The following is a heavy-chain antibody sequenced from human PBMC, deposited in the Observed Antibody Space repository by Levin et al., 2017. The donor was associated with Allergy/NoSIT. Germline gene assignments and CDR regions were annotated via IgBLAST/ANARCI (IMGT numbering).Heavy chain of an antibody. CDR2: IKQDGSEK. J-gene: IGHJ4*02. Sequence: SCAASGFTFSSYWMSWVRQAPGKGLEWVANIKQDGSEKYYVDSVKGRFTISRDNAKNSLYLQMNSLRAEDTAVYYCARDSRSPDRYGSGGGCDYWGQGTLVTVSS. D-gene: IGHD3-10*01. V-gene: IGHV3-7*01. CDR1: GFTFSSYW. CDR3: ARDSRSPDRYGSGGGCDY.